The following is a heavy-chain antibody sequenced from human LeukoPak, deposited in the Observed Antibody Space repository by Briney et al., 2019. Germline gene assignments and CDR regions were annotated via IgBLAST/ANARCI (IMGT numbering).Heavy chain of an antibody. Sequence: VASVNVSCQASGYTFTSYGIRWVRQAPGQGLEWMGWISPYNGNTNYAPKLQGRVTMTTDTATSTAYMELTSLTSDDTAVYYCARDRQCGYWGQGTLVTVSS. J-gene: IGHJ4*02. V-gene: IGHV1-18*01. CDR3: ARDRQCGY. D-gene: IGHD2-21*01. CDR2: ISPYNGNT. CDR1: GYTFTSYG.